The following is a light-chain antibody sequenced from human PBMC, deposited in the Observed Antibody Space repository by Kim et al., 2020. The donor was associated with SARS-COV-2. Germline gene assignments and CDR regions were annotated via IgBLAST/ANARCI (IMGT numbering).Light chain of an antibody. J-gene: IGKJ2*01. CDR2: GAS. V-gene: IGKV3-20*01. CDR3: QQYGTSPYT. CDR1: QTVNSDF. Sequence: EIVLTQSPGTLSLSPGERATLSCRASQTVNSDFVSWYQQKPGQAPRLLIYGASSRTLGIPERFSGYGSGTDFSLAIASLEPEDSAMYYCQQYGTSPYTFGQGTKLEI.